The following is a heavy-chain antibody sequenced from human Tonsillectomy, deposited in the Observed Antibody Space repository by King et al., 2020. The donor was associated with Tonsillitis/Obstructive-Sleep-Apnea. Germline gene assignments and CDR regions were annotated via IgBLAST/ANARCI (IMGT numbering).Heavy chain of an antibody. V-gene: IGHV4-34*01. CDR2: INHSGST. D-gene: IGHD1-26*01. Sequence: VQLQQWGAGLLKPSETLSLTCAVYGGSFSGYYWSWIRQPPGKGLGWIGEINHSGSTNYNPSLKSRVTISVDTSKNQFSLKLSSVTAADTAVYYCARLSSQDYFDYWGQGTLVTVSS. CDR3: ARLSSQDYFDY. CDR1: GGSFSGYY. J-gene: IGHJ4*02.